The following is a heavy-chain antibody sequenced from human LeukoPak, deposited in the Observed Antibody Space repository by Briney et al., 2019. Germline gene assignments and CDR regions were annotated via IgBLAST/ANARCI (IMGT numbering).Heavy chain of an antibody. J-gene: IGHJ4*02. CDR3: ATTNDGGGYQWGDFFDF. D-gene: IGHD3-22*01. Sequence: SVKVSCKASGGTSNSHAISWVRQAPGQGLEWMGRIIPNLGTTNRAQNFQDRVTLTADKSTNTAYMELTSLTSDDTAVYDCATTNDGGGYQWGDFFDFWGQGTLVTVSS. CDR2: IIPNLGTT. V-gene: IGHV1-69*04. CDR1: GGTSNSHA.